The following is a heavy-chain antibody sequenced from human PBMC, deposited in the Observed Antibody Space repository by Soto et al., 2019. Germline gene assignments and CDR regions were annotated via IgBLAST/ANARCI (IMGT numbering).Heavy chain of an antibody. CDR3: ARDSSNRQEGMDV. CDR1: GFTFSSFA. Sequence: EVQLVESGGGLVKPGGSLRLSCAASGFTFSSFAINWVRQAPGKGLEWVSSITYSGDYKYYADSVKGRFTISRDNAKNSVFLQMDSLRADDAALYFCARDSSNRQEGMDVWGQGTAVTVSS. V-gene: IGHV3-21*01. J-gene: IGHJ6*02. D-gene: IGHD2-15*01. CDR2: ITYSGDYK.